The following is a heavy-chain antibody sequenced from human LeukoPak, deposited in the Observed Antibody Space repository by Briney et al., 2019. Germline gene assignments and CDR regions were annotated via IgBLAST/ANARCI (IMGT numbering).Heavy chain of an antibody. CDR2: IYYSGST. V-gene: IGHV4-31*03. D-gene: IGHD3-22*01. Sequence: SETLSLTCNVSGGSITSSTYYWGWIRQPPGKGLEWVGYIYYSGSTYYNPSLKSRVTISVDTSKNQFSLKLSSVTAADTAVYYCARDLNYDSSGGFDYWGQGTLVTVSS. CDR1: GGSITSSTYY. J-gene: IGHJ4*02. CDR3: ARDLNYDSSGGFDY.